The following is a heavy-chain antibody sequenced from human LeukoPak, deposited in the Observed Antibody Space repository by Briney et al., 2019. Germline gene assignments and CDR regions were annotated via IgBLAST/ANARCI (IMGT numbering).Heavy chain of an antibody. CDR2: ICYSGNT. Sequence: SQTLSLTCTVSGDSISSGDYYWSWIRQPPGKGLEWIGYICYSGNTYYNPSLQSRVTISVDTSKNQFSLNLSSVTAADTAVFYCARGHDYFDYWGQGTLVTVSS. CDR1: GDSISSGDYY. V-gene: IGHV4-30-4*08. J-gene: IGHJ4*02. CDR3: ARGHDYFDY.